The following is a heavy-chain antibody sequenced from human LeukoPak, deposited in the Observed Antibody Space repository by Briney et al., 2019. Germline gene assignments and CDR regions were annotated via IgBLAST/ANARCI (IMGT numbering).Heavy chain of an antibody. J-gene: IGHJ3*02. CDR1: GGSFSGDY. D-gene: IGHD2-2*01. CDR3: ARGLGSTSFAFDI. CDR2: INHSGST. Sequence: SETLSLTCAVYGGSFSGDYWSWIRQPPGKGLEWIGEINHSGSTNYNPSLKSRVTISVDTSKNQFSLKLSSVTAADTAVYYCARGLGSTSFAFDIWGQGTMVTVSS. V-gene: IGHV4-34*01.